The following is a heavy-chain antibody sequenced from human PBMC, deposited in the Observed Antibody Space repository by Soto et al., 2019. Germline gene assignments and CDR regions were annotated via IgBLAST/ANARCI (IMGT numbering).Heavy chain of an antibody. V-gene: IGHV3-33*01. J-gene: IGHJ6*02. CDR2: IWYDGSNK. Sequence: VGSLRLSCAASGFTFSSYGMHWVRQAPGKGLEWVAVIWYDGSNKYYADSVKGRFTISRDNSKNTLYLQMNSLRAEDTAVYYCARDQDLYCSGGSCYSVDYYYGMDVWGQGTTVTVSS. CDR3: ARDQDLYCSGGSCYSVDYYYGMDV. D-gene: IGHD2-15*01. CDR1: GFTFSSYG.